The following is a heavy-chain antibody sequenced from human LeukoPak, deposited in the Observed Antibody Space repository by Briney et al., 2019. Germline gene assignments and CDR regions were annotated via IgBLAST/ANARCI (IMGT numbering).Heavy chain of an antibody. CDR1: GFTVSSNY. J-gene: IGHJ4*02. CDR3: AKDPVPYYDILTGYYDSYYFDY. CDR2: IYSGGKT. D-gene: IGHD3-9*01. V-gene: IGHV3-53*05. Sequence: QTGGSLRLSCAASGFTVSSNYMSWVRQAPGKGLEWVSVIYSGGKTYYADSVKGRFTISRDNSKNTLYLQMNSLRAEDTAVYYCAKDPVPYYDILTGYYDSYYFDYWGQGTLVTVSS.